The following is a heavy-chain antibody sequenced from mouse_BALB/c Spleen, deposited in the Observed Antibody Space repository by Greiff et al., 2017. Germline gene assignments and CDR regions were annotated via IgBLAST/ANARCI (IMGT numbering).Heavy chain of an antibody. CDR1: GFTFSDYY. J-gene: IGHJ4*01. CDR3: AIGTYGNYGSMDY. CDR2: ISDGGSYT. V-gene: IGHV5-4*02. D-gene: IGHD2-10*02. Sequence: EVKVVESGGGLVKPGGSLKLSCAASGFTFSDYYMYWVRQTPEKRLEWVATISDGGSYTYYPDSVKGRFTISRDNAKNNLYLQMSSLKSEDTAMYYCAIGTYGNYGSMDYWGQGTSVTVSS.